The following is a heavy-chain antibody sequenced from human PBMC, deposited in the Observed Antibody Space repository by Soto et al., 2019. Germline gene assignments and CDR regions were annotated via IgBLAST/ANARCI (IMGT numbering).Heavy chain of an antibody. CDR2: IIPIFGTA. J-gene: IGHJ4*02. CDR1: GGTFSSYA. Sequence: SVKVSCKASGGTFSSYAISWVRQAPGQGLEWMGGIIPIFGTANYAQKFQGRVTITADESTSTAYMELSSLRSEDTAVYYCASHTRYYDFWSGYYTGPPDYWGQGTLVTVSS. D-gene: IGHD3-3*01. CDR3: ASHTRYYDFWSGYYTGPPDY. V-gene: IGHV1-69*13.